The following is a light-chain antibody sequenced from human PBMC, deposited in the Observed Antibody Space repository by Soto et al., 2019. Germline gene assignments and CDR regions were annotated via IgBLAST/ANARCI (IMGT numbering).Light chain of an antibody. V-gene: IGKV1-39*01. CDR1: QSISSY. J-gene: IGKJ4*01. CDR2: AAS. Sequence: DIQMTQSPSSLSASVGDRVTITCRASQSISSYLNWYQQKPGKAPKLLTYAASSLQSGVPSRFSGSGSGTDFTLTISSLQPEDFANYYCQQSYSTPELTFGRGTKVDI. CDR3: QQSYSTPELT.